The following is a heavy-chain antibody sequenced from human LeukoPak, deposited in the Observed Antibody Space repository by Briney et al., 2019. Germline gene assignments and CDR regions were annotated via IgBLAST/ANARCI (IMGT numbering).Heavy chain of an antibody. Sequence: SETLSLTCTVSGYSISSGYYWGWIRQPPGKGLEWIGSIYHSGSTYYNPSLKSRVTISVDTSKNQFSLKLSSVTAADTAVYYCARDLSSSGWYGVGIDYWGQGTLVTVSS. J-gene: IGHJ4*02. D-gene: IGHD6-19*01. CDR2: IYHSGST. CDR3: ARDLSSSGWYGVGIDY. CDR1: GYSISSGYY. V-gene: IGHV4-38-2*02.